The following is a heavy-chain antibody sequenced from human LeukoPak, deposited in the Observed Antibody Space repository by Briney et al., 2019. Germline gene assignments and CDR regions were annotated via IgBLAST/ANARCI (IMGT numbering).Heavy chain of an antibody. V-gene: IGHV3-53*01. CDR1: GFTVSSNY. CDR2: IYSGGST. Sequence: PGGSLSLSRAASGFTVSSNYMSWVRQAPGKGLGWVSVIYSGGSTYSPDSVKGRFTITRDKSKNTLHLQMSSLRAGDTAVYYGAHVESDYWGQGTLVTVSS. J-gene: IGHJ4*02. CDR3: AHVESDY. D-gene: IGHD5-24*01.